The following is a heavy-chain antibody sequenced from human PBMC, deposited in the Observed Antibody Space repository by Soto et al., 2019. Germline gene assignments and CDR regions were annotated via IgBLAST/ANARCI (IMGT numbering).Heavy chain of an antibody. D-gene: IGHD5-18*01. Sequence: QVQLVQSGAEVKKPGSSVKVSCKASGGTFSSYAISWVRQAPGQGLEWMGGIIPIFGTANYAQKFQGRVAITADKSTSTAYMELSSLRSEDTAVYYCARVVDTAMVTGSWFDPWGQGTLVTVSS. V-gene: IGHV1-69*06. CDR1: GGTFSSYA. CDR2: IIPIFGTA. J-gene: IGHJ5*02. CDR3: ARVVDTAMVTGSWFDP.